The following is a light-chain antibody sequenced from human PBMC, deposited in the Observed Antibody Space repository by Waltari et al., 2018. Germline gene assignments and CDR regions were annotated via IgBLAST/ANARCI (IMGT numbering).Light chain of an antibody. V-gene: IGKV1-39*01. CDR1: ENVNNY. J-gene: IGKJ1*01. CDR2: KAS. CDR3: QHGYGTPRT. Sequence: DIQMTQSPSSLSASVGDRVTITCRASENVNNYLKWYQQKPGKAPKLLIYKASTLQSGVPSRFSGSGSGTDYTFTISSLQSEDVATYYCQHGYGTPRTFGQGTKVEIK.